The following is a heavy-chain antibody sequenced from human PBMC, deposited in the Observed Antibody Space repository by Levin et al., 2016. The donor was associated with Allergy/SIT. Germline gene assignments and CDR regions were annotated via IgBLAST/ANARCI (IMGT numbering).Heavy chain of an antibody. CDR2: IYYSGST. D-gene: IGHD2-2*01. J-gene: IGHJ4*02. V-gene: IGHV4-31*02. CDR3: ASNYCSSTSCYVRGPYYFDY. Sequence: WIRQPPGKGLEWIGYIYYSGSTYYNPSLKSRVTISVDTSKNQFSLKLSSVTAADTAVYYCASNYCSSTSCYVRGPYYFDYRGQGTLVTVSS.